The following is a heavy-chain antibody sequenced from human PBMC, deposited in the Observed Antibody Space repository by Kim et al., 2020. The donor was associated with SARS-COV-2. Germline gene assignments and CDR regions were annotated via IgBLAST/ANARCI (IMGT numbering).Heavy chain of an antibody. CDR1: GFTFSSYW. CDR2: INSDGSST. Sequence: GGSLRLSCAASGFTFSSYWMHWVRQAPGKELVWVSRINSDGSSTSYADSVKGRFTIARDNAKNTLYLQMNSLRAEDTAVYYCAREGYGDYVWYFDLWGRGILVTVSS. D-gene: IGHD4-17*01. J-gene: IGHJ2*01. CDR3: AREGYGDYVWYFDL. V-gene: IGHV3-74*01.